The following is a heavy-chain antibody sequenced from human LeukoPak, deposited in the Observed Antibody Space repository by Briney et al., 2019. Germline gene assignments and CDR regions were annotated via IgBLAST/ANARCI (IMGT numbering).Heavy chain of an antibody. Sequence: PSETLSLTCTVSGGSISSYYWSWLRQPAGKGLEWIGRIYSSGSTNYNPSLKSRVTMSVDTSKNQFSLKLTSVTAADTAVYYCAREGASTTVRSLDFWGQGTLVTVSS. CDR3: AREGASTTVRSLDF. CDR2: IYSSGST. J-gene: IGHJ4*02. CDR1: GGSISSYY. D-gene: IGHD4-11*01. V-gene: IGHV4-4*07.